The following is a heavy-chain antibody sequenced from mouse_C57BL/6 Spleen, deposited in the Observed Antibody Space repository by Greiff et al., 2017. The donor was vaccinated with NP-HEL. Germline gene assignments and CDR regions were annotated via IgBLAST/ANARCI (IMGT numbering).Heavy chain of an antibody. D-gene: IGHD2-3*01. CDR2: ISDGGSYT. Sequence: DVKLVESGGGLVKPGGSLKLSCAASGFTFSSYAMSWVRQTPEKRLEWVATISDGGSYTYYPDNVKGRFTISRDNAKNNLYLQMSHLKSEDTAMYYCARDEGYYRYFDVWGTGTTVTVSS. CDR3: ARDEGYYRYFDV. J-gene: IGHJ1*03. V-gene: IGHV5-4*01. CDR1: GFTFSSYA.